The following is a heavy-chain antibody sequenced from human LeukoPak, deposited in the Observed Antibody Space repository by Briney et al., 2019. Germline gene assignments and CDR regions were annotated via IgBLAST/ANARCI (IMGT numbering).Heavy chain of an antibody. CDR1: GGSISSHSYF. Sequence: PSETLSLTCTVSGGSISSHSYFWGWIRQPPGKGLEWIGNIHYSGTTYYNPSLKSRVTISVDTSKNQFSLKLSSVTAADTAVYYCAREDTAMVLFDYWGQGTLVTVSS. D-gene: IGHD5-18*01. J-gene: IGHJ4*02. V-gene: IGHV4-39*01. CDR3: AREDTAMVLFDY. CDR2: IHYSGTT.